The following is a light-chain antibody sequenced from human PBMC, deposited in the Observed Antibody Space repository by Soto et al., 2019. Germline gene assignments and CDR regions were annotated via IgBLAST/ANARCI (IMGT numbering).Light chain of an antibody. V-gene: IGKV3-20*01. J-gene: IGKJ2*01. Sequence: DIVLTQSPGTLSLSPGERATLSCRASQSIPSNYLAWYQQKPGQAPRLLINGASSRATGIPDRFSGSGSGTDFTLTISRLEPEDFAVYYCQLYGTSPPRYTFGLGTKLEIK. CDR3: QLYGTSPPRYT. CDR2: GAS. CDR1: QSIPSNY.